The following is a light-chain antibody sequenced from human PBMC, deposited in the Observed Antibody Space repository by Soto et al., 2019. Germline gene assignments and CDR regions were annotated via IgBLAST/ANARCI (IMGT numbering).Light chain of an antibody. CDR3: QHRSDWSPICT. V-gene: IGKV3-11*01. J-gene: IGKJ2*02. CDR1: ETISNQ. Sequence: EVVLTQSPATLSLFPGESATLSCRASETISNQLAWYQQKPCQAPRLLMYDASHRVTGIPARFSGSGSGTDFTLIISSLEPADFEVYYCQHRSDWSPICTFGQGTKVDIK. CDR2: DAS.